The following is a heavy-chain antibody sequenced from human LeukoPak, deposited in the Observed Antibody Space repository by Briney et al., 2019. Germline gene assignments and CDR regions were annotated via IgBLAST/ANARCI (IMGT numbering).Heavy chain of an antibody. J-gene: IGHJ4*02. CDR3: ARVVAAYDGRSFDY. Sequence: GASVKVSCKASGYTFTSYDINWVRQATGQGLEWMGWMNPNSGNTGYAQKFQGRVTMTRNTSIRTAYMELSSLRSEDTAVYYCARVVAAYDGRSFDYWGQGTLVTVSS. CDR1: GYTFTSYD. D-gene: IGHD2-15*01. V-gene: IGHV1-8*01. CDR2: MNPNSGNT.